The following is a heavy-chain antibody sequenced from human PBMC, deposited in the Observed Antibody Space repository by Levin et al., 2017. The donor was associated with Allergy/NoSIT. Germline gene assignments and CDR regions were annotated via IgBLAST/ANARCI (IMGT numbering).Heavy chain of an antibody. J-gene: IGHJ4*02. D-gene: IGHD3-22*01. Sequence: GGSLRLSCAASGFTFSTYAMSWVRQAPGKGLDWVSGISGGESSTYYADSVKGRFTISRDNSKNMLYLQMNSLRGEDTAIYYCTKASAAVVFDTSPGSPFDYWGQGTLVTVSS. CDR3: TKASAAVVFDTSPGSPFDY. V-gene: IGHV3-23*01. CDR1: GFTFSTYA. CDR2: ISGGESST.